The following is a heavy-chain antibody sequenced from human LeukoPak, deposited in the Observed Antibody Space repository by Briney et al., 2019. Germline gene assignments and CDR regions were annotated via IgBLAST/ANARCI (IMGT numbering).Heavy chain of an antibody. CDR1: GCSIISGYY. D-gene: IGHD2-21*02. Sequence: PSETLSLPCSVSGCSIISGYYWGWIRQPPGKGLEWIGSIYHSGSTSYNPSLKSRVTISVDTSKYQFSLELSSVTAADTAVYYCARFTDYIYCGGDCYSFYFDYWGQGTLVTVSS. J-gene: IGHJ4*02. CDR2: IYHSGST. CDR3: ARFTDYIYCGGDCYSFYFDY. V-gene: IGHV4-38-2*01.